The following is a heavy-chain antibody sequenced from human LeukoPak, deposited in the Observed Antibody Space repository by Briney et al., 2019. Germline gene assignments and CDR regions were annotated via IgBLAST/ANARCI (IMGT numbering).Heavy chain of an antibody. V-gene: IGHV1-18*01. Sequence: ASVNVSCKASGYTFTSYGISWVRQAPGQGLEWMGWISAYNGNTNYAQKLQGRVTMTTDTSTSTAYMELRSLRSDDTAVYYCARARIAVAGGYWYFDLWGRGTLVTVSS. J-gene: IGHJ2*01. D-gene: IGHD6-19*01. CDR3: ARARIAVAGGYWYFDL. CDR2: ISAYNGNT. CDR1: GYTFTSYG.